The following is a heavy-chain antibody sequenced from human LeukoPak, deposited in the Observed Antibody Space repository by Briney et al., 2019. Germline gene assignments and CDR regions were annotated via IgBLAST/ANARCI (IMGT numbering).Heavy chain of an antibody. Sequence: SETLSLTCAVYGESFSGFYWSWIRQPPGKGLEWIGEINHSGNTNYNPSLKSRVTISVDTSKNQFSLKLSSVTAADTPVYYCARGRRWLQLRATFDYWGQGTLVTVSS. CDR2: INHSGNT. D-gene: IGHD5-24*01. CDR3: ARGRRWLQLRATFDY. CDR1: GESFSGFY. V-gene: IGHV4-34*01. J-gene: IGHJ4*02.